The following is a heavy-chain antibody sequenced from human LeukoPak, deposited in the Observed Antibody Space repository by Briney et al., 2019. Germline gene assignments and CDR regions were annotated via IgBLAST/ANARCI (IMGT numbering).Heavy chain of an antibody. CDR3: ARHSWIRASSAAFDI. D-gene: IGHD5-18*01. J-gene: IGHJ3*02. CDR2: IYHSGST. Sequence: SETLSLTCAVSGYSISSGYYWGWIRQPPGKGLEWIGSIYHSGSTYYNPSLKSRVTISVDTSKNQFSLKLSSVTAADTAVYYCARHSWIRASSAAFDIWGQGTMVTVST. CDR1: GYSISSGYY. V-gene: IGHV4-38-2*01.